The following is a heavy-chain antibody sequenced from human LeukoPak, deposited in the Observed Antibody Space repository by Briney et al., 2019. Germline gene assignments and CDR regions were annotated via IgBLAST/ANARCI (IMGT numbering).Heavy chain of an antibody. J-gene: IGHJ4*02. Sequence: GGSLRLSCVASGFPFSSYWMTWVRQAPGKGLEWVAVISYDGSNKYYADSVKGRFTISRDNSKNTLYLQMNSLRAEDTAVYYCAKEPYSGYPYFDYWGQGTLVTVSS. D-gene: IGHD5-12*01. CDR3: AKEPYSGYPYFDY. CDR2: ISYDGSNK. V-gene: IGHV3-30*18. CDR1: GFPFSSYW.